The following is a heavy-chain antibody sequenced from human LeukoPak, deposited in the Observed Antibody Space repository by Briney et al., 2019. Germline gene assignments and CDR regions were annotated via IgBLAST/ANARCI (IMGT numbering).Heavy chain of an antibody. CDR1: GGSFSGYY. CDR2: INHSGST. V-gene: IGHV4-34*01. CDR3: ARGRSGSSWYRRHWFDP. D-gene: IGHD6-13*01. Sequence: PSETLSLTCAVYGGSFSGYYWSWIRQPPGKGLEWIGEINHSGSTNYNPSLKSRVTISVDTSKNQFSLKLSSVTATDTAVYYCARGRSGSSWYRRHWFDPWGQGTLVTVSS. J-gene: IGHJ5*02.